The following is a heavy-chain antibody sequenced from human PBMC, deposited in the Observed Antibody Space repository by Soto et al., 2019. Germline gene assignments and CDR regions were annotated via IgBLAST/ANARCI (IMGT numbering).Heavy chain of an antibody. CDR2: IYYSGST. CDR1: YGTSVNSSSY. J-gene: IGHJ5*01. Sequence: SLTQPVPKTVVYGTSVNSSSYWSSNKQPPGKGLEWIGYIYYSGSTYYNPSLKRRVTISVDTSKNQYSLTLNHTTAADPASYYCARQSRGAAGVTSVINLFESWGKGALVIGAS. CDR3: ARQSRGAAGVTSVINLFES. V-gene: IGHV4-39*01. D-gene: IGHD4-17*01.